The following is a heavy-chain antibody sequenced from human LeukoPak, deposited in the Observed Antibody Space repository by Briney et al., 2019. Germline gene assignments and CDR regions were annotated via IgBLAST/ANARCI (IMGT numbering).Heavy chain of an antibody. V-gene: IGHV1-2*04. J-gene: IGHJ3*02. CDR1: GYTFTGYY. CDR3: ARELDCSSTSCYGFDAFDI. Sequence: ASVKVSCKASGYTFTGYYMHWVRQAPGQGLEWMGWINPNSGGTNYAQKFQGWVTMTRDTSISTAYMELSRLRSDDTAVYYCARELDCSSTSCYGFDAFDIWGQGTMVTVSS. CDR2: INPNSGGT. D-gene: IGHD2-2*01.